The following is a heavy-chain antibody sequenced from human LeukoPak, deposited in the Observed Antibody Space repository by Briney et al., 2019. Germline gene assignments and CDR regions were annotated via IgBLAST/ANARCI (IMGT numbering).Heavy chain of an antibody. J-gene: IGHJ6*03. D-gene: IGHD2-8*01. CDR2: IYTSGST. V-gene: IGHV4-4*07. Sequence: SETLSLTCTVSGGSISSYYWGWIRQPAGKGLEWIGRIYTSGSTNYNPSLKSRVTMSVDTSKNQFSLKLSSVTAADTAVYYCARGSVYAIFPLPYYYYMDVWGKGTTVTVSS. CDR3: ARGSVYAIFPLPYYYYMDV. CDR1: GGSISSYY.